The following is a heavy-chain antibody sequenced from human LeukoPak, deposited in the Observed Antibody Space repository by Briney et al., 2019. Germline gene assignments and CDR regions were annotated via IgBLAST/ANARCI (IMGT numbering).Heavy chain of an antibody. D-gene: IGHD1-26*01. CDR3: AKVLSGSQDY. CDR2: IGGGGEST. CDR1: GFTFSSYA. Sequence: QSGGSLRLSCAASGFTFSSYAMSWVRQAPGKGLEWVSTIGGGGESTYYADSVKGRFTISRDNSKNTVYLQMNSLRAEDTAVYYCAKVLSGSQDYWGQGILGTVS. J-gene: IGHJ4*02. V-gene: IGHV3-23*01.